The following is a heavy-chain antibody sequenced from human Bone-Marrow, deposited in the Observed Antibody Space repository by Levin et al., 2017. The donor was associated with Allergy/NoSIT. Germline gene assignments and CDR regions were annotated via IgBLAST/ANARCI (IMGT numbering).Heavy chain of an antibody. CDR1: GYTFSTYG. D-gene: IGHD3-10*01. V-gene: IGHV1-3*01. CDR3: ARDSGSYSAMGYMDV. J-gene: IGHJ6*03. Sequence: KISCKVSGYTFSTYGIHWVRQAPGQRPEWMGWINAGNGNTKYSQKFQVRITITRDTSASAVYMELSSLTSEDTAVYYCARDSGSYSAMGYMDVWGKGTTVTVSS. CDR2: INAGNGNT.